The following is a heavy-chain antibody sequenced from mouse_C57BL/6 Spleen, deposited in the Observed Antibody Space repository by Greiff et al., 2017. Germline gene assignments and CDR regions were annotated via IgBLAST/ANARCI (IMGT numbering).Heavy chain of an antibody. D-gene: IGHD2-1*01. CDR3: ARGKIYYGNSYARDY. CDR1: GYTFTTYP. J-gene: IGHJ4*01. CDR2: FHPYNDDT. Sequence: QVQLQPSGAELVKPGASVKMSCKASGYTFTTYPIEWMKQTPGKSLEWIGNFHPYNDDTKYNEKFKGKATLTVETSSSTVYLELSRITSDDSAVYYCARGKIYYGNSYARDYWGQGTSVTVSS. V-gene: IGHV1-47*01.